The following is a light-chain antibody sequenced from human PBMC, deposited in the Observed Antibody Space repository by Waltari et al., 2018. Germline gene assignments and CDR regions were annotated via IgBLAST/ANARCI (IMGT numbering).Light chain of an antibody. CDR2: AVT. CDR1: SSDIGAYNY. V-gene: IGLV2-11*01. CDR3: CSFAGSQTVI. Sequence: QSALTQPRSVSGSPGPSVTISCTGTSSDIGAYNYVSWYQQHPGKAPKLVIYAVTKRPSGVPDHFSGSKSGNTASLTISGLQAEDEADYYCCSFAGSQTVIFGGGTRLTVL. J-gene: IGLJ2*01.